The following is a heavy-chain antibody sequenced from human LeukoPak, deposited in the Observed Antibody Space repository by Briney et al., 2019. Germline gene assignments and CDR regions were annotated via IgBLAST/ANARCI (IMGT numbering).Heavy chain of an antibody. CDR2: INTNSAGT. CDR3: ARERKLVGATVYYFDY. J-gene: IGHJ4*02. CDR1: GYTFTGYY. Sequence: ASVKVSCKASGYTFTGYYMHWVRQAPGQGLEWMGWINTNSAGTNYAQKFQGRDTMTRDTSISTAYMELSRLRSDHTVVYYCARERKLVGATVYYFDYWGQGTLVTVSS. D-gene: IGHD1-26*01. V-gene: IGHV1-2*02.